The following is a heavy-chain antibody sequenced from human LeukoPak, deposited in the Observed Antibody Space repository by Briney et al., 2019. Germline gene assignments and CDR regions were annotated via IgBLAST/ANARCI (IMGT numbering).Heavy chain of an antibody. Sequence: GGSLRLSCAASGFTFSSYGVHWVRQAPGKGLEWVAVIWYDGSNKYYADSVKGRFTTSRDNSKNTLYLQMNSLRAEDTAVYYCAREPGGDYYFDYWGQGTLVTVSS. CDR1: GFTFSSYG. V-gene: IGHV3-33*01. J-gene: IGHJ4*02. D-gene: IGHD4-17*01. CDR2: IWYDGSNK. CDR3: AREPGGDYYFDY.